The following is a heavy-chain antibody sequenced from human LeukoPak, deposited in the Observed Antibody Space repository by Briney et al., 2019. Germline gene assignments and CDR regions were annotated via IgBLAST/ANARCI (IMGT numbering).Heavy chain of an antibody. V-gene: IGHV4-34*01. J-gene: IGHJ4*02. CDR3: ARGRIVIDY. CDR1: NGSFSDHY. CDR2: INHSGST. Sequence: PSETLSLTCAVYNGSFSDHYWSWIRQPPGKGLEWIGEINHSGSTNYNPSLKSRVTISIDTSKNQFSLKVTSVTAADTAVYHCARGRIVIDYWGQGTLVTVSS. D-gene: IGHD3-16*02.